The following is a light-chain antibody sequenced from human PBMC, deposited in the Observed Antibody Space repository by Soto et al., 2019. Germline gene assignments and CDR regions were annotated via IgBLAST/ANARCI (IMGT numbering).Light chain of an antibody. CDR1: SSDVGGYKY. Sequence: QSVLTQPASVSGSPGQSITISCTGTSSDVGGYKYVSWYQQHPGKAPKLMIYEVSNRPSGVSNRFSGSKSGNTASLTISGLQAEDEDDYYCSSYTSSSTHYVFGTVTRSPS. CDR3: SSYTSSSTHYV. V-gene: IGLV2-14*01. J-gene: IGLJ1*01. CDR2: EVS.